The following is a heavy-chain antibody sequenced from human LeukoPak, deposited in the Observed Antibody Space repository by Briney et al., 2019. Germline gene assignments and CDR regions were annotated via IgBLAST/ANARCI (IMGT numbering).Heavy chain of an antibody. CDR1: GFTVSSNY. CDR2: IYSGGST. D-gene: IGHD6-13*01. Sequence: GGSLRLSCAASGFTVSSNYMSWVRQAPGKGLEWASVIYSGGSTYYADSVKGRFTISRDNSKNTLYLQMNSLRAEDTAVYYCARERSSSWSSYYFDYWGQGTLVTVSS. J-gene: IGHJ4*02. V-gene: IGHV3-53*01. CDR3: ARERSSSWSSYYFDY.